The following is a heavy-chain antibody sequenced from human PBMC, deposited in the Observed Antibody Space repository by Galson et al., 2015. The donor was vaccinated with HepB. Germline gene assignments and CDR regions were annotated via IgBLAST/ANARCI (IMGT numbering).Heavy chain of an antibody. CDR3: ARENDWSYDY. J-gene: IGHJ4*02. CDR1: GFTVSKNY. Sequence: SLRLSCAASGFTVSKNYMSWLRQAQGKGLEWVSDIYSGGYTYYADSVKGRFTISRGNSENTLYLQMNSLRVEDTAVYYCARENDWSYDYWGQGTLVTVSS. D-gene: IGHD2-21*01. CDR2: IYSGGYT. V-gene: IGHV3-66*01.